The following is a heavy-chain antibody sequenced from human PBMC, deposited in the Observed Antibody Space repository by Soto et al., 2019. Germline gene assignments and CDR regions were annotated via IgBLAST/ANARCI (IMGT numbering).Heavy chain of an antibody. CDR3: ARDLDSITMVRGVMNYGMDV. CDR2: IYYSGST. D-gene: IGHD3-10*01. J-gene: IGHJ6*02. V-gene: IGHV4-30-4*01. CDR1: GGSISSGDYY. Sequence: QVQPQESGPGLVKPSQTLSLTCTVSGGSISSGDYYWSWIRQPPGKGLEWIGYIYYSGSTYYNPSLKSRVTISVDTSKNQFSLKLSSVTAADTAVYYCARDLDSITMVRGVMNYGMDVWGQGTTVTVSS.